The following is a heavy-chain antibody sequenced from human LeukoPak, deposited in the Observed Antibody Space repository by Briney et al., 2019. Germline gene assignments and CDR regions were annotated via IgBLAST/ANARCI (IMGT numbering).Heavy chain of an antibody. Sequence: PSETLSLTCTVYGGSISSYYWSWIRQPAGKGLEWIGRIYTSGSTNYNPSLKSRIIMSVDTSKNQFTLKLSSVTAADTAVYYCARSLMDEAAAWGQGILVTVSS. V-gene: IGHV4-4*07. D-gene: IGHD6-13*01. J-gene: IGHJ4*02. CDR3: ARSLMDEAAA. CDR1: GGSISSYY. CDR2: IYTSGST.